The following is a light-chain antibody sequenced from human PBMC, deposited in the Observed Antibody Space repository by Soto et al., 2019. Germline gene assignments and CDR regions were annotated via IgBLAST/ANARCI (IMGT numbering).Light chain of an antibody. J-gene: IGKJ1*01. Sequence: EVVMTQSPATLSVSPGERATLSCRASRSVTSNYLAWYQQKPGQAPRLLIYGVSSRATGVPDRFSGSGSGTDFTLTISRLEPEDFAVYYCQQYNNWPRTFGQGTKVDIK. CDR3: QQYNNWPRT. V-gene: IGKV3-20*01. CDR2: GVS. CDR1: RSVTSNY.